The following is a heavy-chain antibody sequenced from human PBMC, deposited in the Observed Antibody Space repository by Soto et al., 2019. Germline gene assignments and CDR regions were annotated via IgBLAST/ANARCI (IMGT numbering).Heavy chain of an antibody. CDR3: ARRVGARISLKAFYYYYGMEV. CDR1: GYSFTSYW. CDR2: IYPGDSDT. D-gene: IGHD1-26*01. Sequence: PGESLKISCKGSGYSFTSYWIGWVRQMPGKGLEWMGIIYPGDSDTRYSPSFQGQVTISADKSISTAYLQGSSLKASDTAMYYCARRVGARISLKAFYYYYGMEVWGQRPTATDSS. J-gene: IGHJ6*02. V-gene: IGHV5-51*01.